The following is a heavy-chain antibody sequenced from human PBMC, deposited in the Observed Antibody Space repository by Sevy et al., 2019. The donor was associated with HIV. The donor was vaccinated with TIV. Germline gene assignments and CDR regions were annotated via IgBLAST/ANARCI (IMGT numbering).Heavy chain of an antibody. D-gene: IGHD4-17*01. V-gene: IGHV1-24*01. Sequence: ASVKVSCKVSGYTLTELSMHWVRQAPGKGLEWMGGFDPEDGETIYAQKFQDRVTMTEDTSTDTAYMELSSLRSEDTAVYYYATRGDYGLRYYFDYWGQGTLVTVSS. CDR3: ATRGDYGLRYYFDY. CDR1: GYTLTELS. CDR2: FDPEDGET. J-gene: IGHJ4*02.